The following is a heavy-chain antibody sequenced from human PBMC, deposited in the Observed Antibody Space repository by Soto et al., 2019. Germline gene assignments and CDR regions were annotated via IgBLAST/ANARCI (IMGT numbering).Heavy chain of an antibody. V-gene: IGHV3-7*03. CDR3: ARGYGPVDY. J-gene: IGHJ4*02. CDR1: GFTFRNYW. Sequence: GGSLRLSCAASGFTFRNYWMSWVRQAPGKGLEWVANIKEDGSDKYYVDSVKGRFTISRDNTKKSLYLQMSRLRAKDTAVYHCARGYGPVDYWGQGTLVTVSS. D-gene: IGHD5-18*01. CDR2: IKEDGSDK.